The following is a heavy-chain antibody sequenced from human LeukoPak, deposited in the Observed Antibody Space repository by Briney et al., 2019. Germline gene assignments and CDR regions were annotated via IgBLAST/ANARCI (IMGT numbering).Heavy chain of an antibody. CDR1: GYGFTSYW. V-gene: IGHV5-51*01. Sequence: GESLKISCKGSGYGFTSYWIGWVRQMPGKGLEWMGIIFPGDSDTKYSPSFQGQVTISADRSISIAFLQWSSLQASDTATYYCARHRIGGGATTPFDYWGQGTLVTVSS. CDR3: ARHRIGGGATTPFDY. CDR2: IFPGDSDT. J-gene: IGHJ4*02. D-gene: IGHD1-26*01.